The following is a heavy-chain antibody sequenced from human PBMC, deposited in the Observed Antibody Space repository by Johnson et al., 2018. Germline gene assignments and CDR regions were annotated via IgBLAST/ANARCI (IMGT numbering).Heavy chain of an antibody. CDR2: ISWNSGSI. J-gene: IGHJ1*01. CDR1: GFTFDDYA. CDR3: AKAPVGWLGEGAEYFQH. V-gene: IGHV3-9*01. Sequence: EVQLVESGGGLVQPGRSLRLACAASGFTFDDYAMHWVRQAPGKGLEWVSGISWNSGSIGYADSVEGRFTISRDNAKNSLYLQMNSLRPEDTAVYYCAKAPVGWLGEGAEYFQHWGQGTLVTVSS. D-gene: IGHD3-3*01.